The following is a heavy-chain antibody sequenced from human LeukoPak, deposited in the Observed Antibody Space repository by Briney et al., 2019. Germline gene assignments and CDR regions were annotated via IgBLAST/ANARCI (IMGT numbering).Heavy chain of an antibody. Sequence: RLSCEAAGFTFSNYGMNWVRQAPGKGMEGVGVTWTDRSDKYYADSVKGRFTISRDNSRNALYLQMNSLRAEDTAVYSCAKDAQMQFPSYYYGMEVWGQGTTVIVFS. D-gene: IGHD3-16*01. CDR1: GFTFSNYG. CDR2: TWTDRSDK. J-gene: IGHJ6*02. V-gene: IGHV3-33*06. CDR3: AKDAQMQFPSYYYGMEV.